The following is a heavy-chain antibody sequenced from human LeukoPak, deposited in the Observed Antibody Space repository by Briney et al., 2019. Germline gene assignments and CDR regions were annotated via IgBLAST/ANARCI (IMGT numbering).Heavy chain of an antibody. CDR1: GFTFSSYR. CDR2: ISSSSSTI. V-gene: IGHV3-48*01. CDR3: ASADYDFWSGYKNWFDP. D-gene: IGHD3-3*01. Sequence: GGSLRLSCAASGFTFSSYRMTWVRQAPGKGLEWVSYISSSSSTIYYADSVKGRFTISRDNAKNSLYLQMNSLRAEDTAVYYCASADYDFWSGYKNWFDPWGQGTLVTVSS. J-gene: IGHJ5*02.